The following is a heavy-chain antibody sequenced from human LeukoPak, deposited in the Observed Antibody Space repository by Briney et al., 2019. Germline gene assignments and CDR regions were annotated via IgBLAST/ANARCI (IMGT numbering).Heavy chain of an antibody. CDR2: ISYDGSNK. CDR3: ARDLLDPAGNY. D-gene: IGHD2/OR15-2a*01. V-gene: IGHV3-30-3*01. J-gene: IGHJ4*02. Sequence: GGSLRLSCAASGFTFSSYAMHWVRQAPGKGLEWVAVISYDGSNKYYADSVQGRFTISRDNSKNTLYLQMNSLRAEDTAVYYCARDLLDPAGNYWGQGTLVTVSS. CDR1: GFTFSSYA.